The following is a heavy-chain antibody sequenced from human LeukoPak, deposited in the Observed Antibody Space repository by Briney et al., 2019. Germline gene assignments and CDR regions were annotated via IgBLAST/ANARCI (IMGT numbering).Heavy chain of an antibody. CDR2: IYSGVGT. J-gene: IGHJ4*02. V-gene: IGHV3-53*01. CDR3: ARGMFCVILPDYFDY. D-gene: IGHD3-9*01. Sequence: GGALRLSCVASVFTVSIHYMSWGRQAPGKGVGWVSIIYSGVGTYYADSVKGRFTFSRDTSKNTVYLQMNSLRADDTAVYYCARGMFCVILPDYFDYWRQGALVSVPS. CDR1: VFTVSIHY.